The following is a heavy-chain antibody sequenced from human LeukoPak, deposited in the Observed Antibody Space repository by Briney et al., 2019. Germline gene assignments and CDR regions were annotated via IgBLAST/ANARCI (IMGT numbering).Heavy chain of an antibody. Sequence: PGGSLRLSCAASGFTFSSYWMSWVRQAPGKGLEWVAIIKHDGSEKYYVDSVKGRFAISRDNGKNSLYLQMNSLRVEDMAVYYCARAPREWLLGYHFEYWGQGTLVTVSS. J-gene: IGHJ4*02. CDR3: ARAPREWLLGYHFEY. CDR1: GFTFSSYW. D-gene: IGHD3-3*01. V-gene: IGHV3-7*01. CDR2: IKHDGSEK.